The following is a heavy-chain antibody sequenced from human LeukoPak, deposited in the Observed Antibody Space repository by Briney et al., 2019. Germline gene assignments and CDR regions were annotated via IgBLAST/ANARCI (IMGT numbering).Heavy chain of an antibody. V-gene: IGHV3-48*03. CDR2: IISSGSAT. Sequence: GGSLRLSCTASGFTFSSYEMNWVRQAPGKGLEWVSYIISSGSATYYSDSVRGRFTISRDNAGNSLYLQMNSLSAEDTAVYYCARVSGVVTAPEYFQHWGQGTLVTVSS. CDR1: GFTFSSYE. J-gene: IGHJ1*01. D-gene: IGHD2-21*02. CDR3: ARVSGVVTAPEYFQH.